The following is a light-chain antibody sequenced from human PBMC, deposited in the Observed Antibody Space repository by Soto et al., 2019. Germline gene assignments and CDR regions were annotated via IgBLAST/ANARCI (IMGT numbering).Light chain of an antibody. CDR2: DVS. Sequence: SVLTKAASGSGSPGQSITISCTGTSSDVGGYNYVSWYQHHPGKAPKLMIYDVSNRPSGVSNRFSGSKSGNTASLIISGLQAEDEADYYCSSYTSSSTLSTYVFGTGTKVTVL. CDR1: SSDVGGYNY. CDR3: SSYTSSSTLSTYV. J-gene: IGLJ1*01. V-gene: IGLV2-14*03.